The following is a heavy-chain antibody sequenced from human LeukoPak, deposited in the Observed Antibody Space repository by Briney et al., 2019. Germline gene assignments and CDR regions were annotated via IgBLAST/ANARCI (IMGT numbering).Heavy chain of an antibody. J-gene: IGHJ4*02. CDR1: GFTFSSYW. D-gene: IGHD2-15*01. V-gene: IGHV3-7*01. CDR3: ARVRCSGRSCYSYYFDY. CDR2: IKQDGSEK. Sequence: GGSLRLSCAASGFTFSSYWMSWVRQAPGKGLEWVANIKQDGSEKYYVDSVKGRFTISRDNAKNSLYLQMNSLRAEDTAVYYCARVRCSGRSCYSYYFDYWGQGTLVNVSS.